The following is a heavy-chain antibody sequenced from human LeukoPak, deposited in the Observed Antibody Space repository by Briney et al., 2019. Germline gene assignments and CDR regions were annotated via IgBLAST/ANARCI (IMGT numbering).Heavy chain of an antibody. Sequence: ASVKVSCQASGYTFTSYGISWVRLAPGQGLEWMGWISAYNGNTNYAQKLQGRVTMTTDTSTSTAYMEQRSLRSDDTAVYYCARVRRLGVNWLDPGGQGTLVTVSS. CDR2: ISAYNGNT. CDR3: ARVRRLGVNWLDP. D-gene: IGHD1-26*01. V-gene: IGHV1-18*01. J-gene: IGHJ5*02. CDR1: GYTFTSYG.